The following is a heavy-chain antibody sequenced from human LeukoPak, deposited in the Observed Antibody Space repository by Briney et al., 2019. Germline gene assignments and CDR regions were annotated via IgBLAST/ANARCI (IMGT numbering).Heavy chain of an antibody. D-gene: IGHD1-26*01. Sequence: ASVKVSCKASGYMFTDYYIHWVRRAPGQGLEWMGWMNPDNGDTNYAQKFQGRVTMTRDTSISTAYMELSSLRSDDTAVYYCAAPLKGVGGRDYWGQGTLVTVSS. CDR1: GYMFTDYY. CDR3: AAPLKGVGGRDY. CDR2: MNPDNGDT. J-gene: IGHJ4*02. V-gene: IGHV1-2*02.